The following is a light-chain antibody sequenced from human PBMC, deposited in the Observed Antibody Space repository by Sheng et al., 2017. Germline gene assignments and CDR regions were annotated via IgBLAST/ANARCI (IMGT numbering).Light chain of an antibody. CDR1: QSIGAW. J-gene: IGKJ4*01. CDR3: QQYVTYPLT. V-gene: IGKV1-5*03. Sequence: DIQMTQSPSTLSASVGDRVTITCRASQSIGAWLAWYQQKPGKVPNLLIYQASTLKSGVPSRFSGSGSGTEFTLTIGSLQSDDFATYFCQQYVTYPLTFGGGTKVEIK. CDR2: QAS.